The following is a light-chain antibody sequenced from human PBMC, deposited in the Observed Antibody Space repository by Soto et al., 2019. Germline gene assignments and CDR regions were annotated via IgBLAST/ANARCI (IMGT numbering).Light chain of an antibody. CDR1: SSDVGSYNR. V-gene: IGLV2-18*02. CDR2: EVS. CDR3: SSYRSSSSYV. J-gene: IGLJ1*01. Sequence: QSALTQPLSVSGSPGQSVTISCTGTSSDVGSYNRVSWYQQPPGTAPKLMIYEVSNRPSGVPDRFSGSKSGNTASLTISGLQAEDEADYYCSSYRSSSSYVFGTGTKVTVL.